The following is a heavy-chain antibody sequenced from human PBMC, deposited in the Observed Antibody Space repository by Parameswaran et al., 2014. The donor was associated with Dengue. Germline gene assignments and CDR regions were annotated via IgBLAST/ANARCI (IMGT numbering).Heavy chain of an antibody. CDR1: GGSISSFY. Sequence: ASETLSLTCTVSGGSISSFYWSWIRQPRGRTGVDWLYLLQWEHQLQPSLKSRVTISLDTSKNQFSLKLSSVTAADTAVYYCVFVMVVAAHMDVWGKGTTVTVSS. CDR2: LLQWEH. CDR3: VFVMVVAAHMDV. D-gene: IGHD2-15*01. V-gene: IGHV4-59*01. J-gene: IGHJ6*03.